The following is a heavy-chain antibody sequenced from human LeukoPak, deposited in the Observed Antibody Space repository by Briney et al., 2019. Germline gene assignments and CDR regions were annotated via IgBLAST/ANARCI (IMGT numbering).Heavy chain of an antibody. CDR1: GFTFSSYA. J-gene: IGHJ6*02. D-gene: IGHD3-10*01. CDR3: TKDSSSGSSYYFHGMDV. V-gene: IGHV3-30*18. Sequence: PGRSLRLSCAASGFTFSSYAMHWVRQAPGKGLEWVAVISYDGSNKYYVDSVKGRFTISRDNSKNTLYLQMNSLRAEDTALYYCTKDSSSGSSYYFHGMDVWGQGTTVTVS. CDR2: ISYDGSNK.